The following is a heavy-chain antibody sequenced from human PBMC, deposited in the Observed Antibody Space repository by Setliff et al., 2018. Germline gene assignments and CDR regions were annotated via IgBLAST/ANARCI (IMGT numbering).Heavy chain of an antibody. CDR2: IYSGDRNT. CDR1: GFTFSTYA. D-gene: IGHD1-7*01. Sequence: GGSLRLSCAASGFTFSTYAMSWVRQAPGKGLEWVSTIYSGDRNTFYTDSVKGRFTIYRDGSKNTLFLQMTSLRAEDTAVYYCAKPQVELRWGFESWGQGTPVTVSS. CDR3: AKPQVELRWGFES. V-gene: IGHV3-23*03. J-gene: IGHJ4*02.